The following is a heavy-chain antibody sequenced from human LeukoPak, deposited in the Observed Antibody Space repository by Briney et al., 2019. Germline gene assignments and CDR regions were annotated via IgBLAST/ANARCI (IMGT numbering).Heavy chain of an antibody. CDR2: ISAYNGNT. CDR1: GYTFTSYG. J-gene: IGHJ5*02. Sequence: ASVKVSCKASGYTFTSYGISWVRQASGQGLEWMGWISAYNGNTNYAQKLQGRVTITTDTFTSTAYMELRSLRSDDTAVYYCASLTYSSGQDNWFDPWGQGTLVTVSS. V-gene: IGHV1-18*01. D-gene: IGHD6-19*01. CDR3: ASLTYSSGQDNWFDP.